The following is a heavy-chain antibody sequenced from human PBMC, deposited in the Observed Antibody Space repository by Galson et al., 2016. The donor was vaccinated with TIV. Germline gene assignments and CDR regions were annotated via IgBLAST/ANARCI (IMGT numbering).Heavy chain of an antibody. V-gene: IGHV1-69*06. CDR1: GVTFSLHA. J-gene: IGHJ4*02. Sequence: SVKVSCKASGVTFSLHAISWVRQAPGQGLEWMGGIIPMFGTANYGQKFQGRVTITADTSTSTIYMELSSLRSEDTAVYYCARGRGYYFGSGSSYFDYWGQGSLVTVSS. D-gene: IGHD3-10*01. CDR3: ARGRGYYFGSGSSYFDY. CDR2: IIPMFGTA.